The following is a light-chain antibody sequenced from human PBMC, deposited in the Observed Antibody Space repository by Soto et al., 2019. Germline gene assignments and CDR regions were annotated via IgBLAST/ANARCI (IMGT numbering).Light chain of an antibody. CDR2: EVS. CDR1: SSDIGYYNY. Sequence: QSVLTQPPSASGSPGQSVTISCTGTSSDIGYYNYVSWYQQYPGKAPKLLIYEVSKRPSGVPDRFSGSKSGNTASLTVSGLQAADEADYYCTSYAGTYVHYVFGTGTKVTVL. J-gene: IGLJ1*01. CDR3: TSYAGTYVHYV. V-gene: IGLV2-8*01.